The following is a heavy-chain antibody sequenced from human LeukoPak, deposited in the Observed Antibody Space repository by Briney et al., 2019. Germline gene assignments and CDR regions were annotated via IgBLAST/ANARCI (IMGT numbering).Heavy chain of an antibody. J-gene: IGHJ4*02. V-gene: IGHV4-39*02. D-gene: IGHD7-27*01. Sequence: PSETLSLTCTVSGGSIRSSNYYWGWIRPPPGRWLGWVGIIYYRGSTFYNPSLKSRVTISVDTSKNHISLKLISVTAADTAVYYSERSLGGPRARPSDYWGQGILVTVSS. CDR1: GGSIRSSNYY. CDR3: ERSLGGPRARPSDY. CDR2: IYYRGST.